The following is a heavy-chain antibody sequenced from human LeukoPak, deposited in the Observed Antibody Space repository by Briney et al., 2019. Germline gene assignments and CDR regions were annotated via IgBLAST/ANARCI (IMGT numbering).Heavy chain of an antibody. V-gene: IGHV1-46*01. D-gene: IGHD2-2*01. CDR1: GYTFTSYY. CDR2: INPSGGST. Sequence: GASVKVSCKASGYTFTSYYMHWVRQAPGQGLEWMGIINPSGGSTSYAQKFQGRVTMTRDTSTSTVYMELSSLRSEDTAVYYCARDFFCVVGSTSCYVYGTDVWGQGTTVTVSS. J-gene: IGHJ6*02. CDR3: ARDFFCVVGSTSCYVYGTDV.